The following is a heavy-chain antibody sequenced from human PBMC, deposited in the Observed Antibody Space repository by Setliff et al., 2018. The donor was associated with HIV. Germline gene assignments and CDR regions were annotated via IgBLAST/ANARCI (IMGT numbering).Heavy chain of an antibody. CDR3: ASRVYYYDSSGYLREEGFDP. V-gene: IGHV4-59*08. CDR1: GGSMSGLY. D-gene: IGHD3-22*01. CDR2: VYYSGST. J-gene: IGHJ5*02. Sequence: PSETLSLTCTVSGGSMSGLYWSWMRQRPGRGLEWIGYVYYSGSTKYNPSLQSRVTISIDTSKSQFSLKLSSVTAADTAVYYCASRVYYYDSSGYLREEGFDPWGQGTQVTVSS.